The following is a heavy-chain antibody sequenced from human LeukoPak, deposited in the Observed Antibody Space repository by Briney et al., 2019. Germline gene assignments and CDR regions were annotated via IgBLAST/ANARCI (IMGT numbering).Heavy chain of an antibody. Sequence: PGGSLRLSRAASGFTLSNYSMDWVRQAPGKGLEWVAFISSSSSSYIFYADSLKGRFTISRDNAKNSLYLQMNSLRADDTAVYYCARDLAYGDDGLWGQGTLVTVSS. D-gene: IGHD4-17*01. J-gene: IGHJ4*02. CDR2: ISSSSSSYI. V-gene: IGHV3-21*01. CDR3: ARDLAYGDDGL. CDR1: GFTLSNYS.